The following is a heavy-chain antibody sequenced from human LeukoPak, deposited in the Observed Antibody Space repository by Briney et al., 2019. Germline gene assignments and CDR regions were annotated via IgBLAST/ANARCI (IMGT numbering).Heavy chain of an antibody. CDR3: ATGGRSGVAFES. J-gene: IGHJ4*02. D-gene: IGHD2-15*01. V-gene: IGHV3-23*01. CDR1: GFTFSSYA. Sequence: GGSLRLSCAASGFTFSSYAMSWVRQAPGKGLEWVSGISASGGSTYYADSVKGRFTISRDNSKNTVYLQMNSLRAEDTAVYYCATGGRSGVAFESWGQGTLVTVSS. CDR2: ISASGGST.